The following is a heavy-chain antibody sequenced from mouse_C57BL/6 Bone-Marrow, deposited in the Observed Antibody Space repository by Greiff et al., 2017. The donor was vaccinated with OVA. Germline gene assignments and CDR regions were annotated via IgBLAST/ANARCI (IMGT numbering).Heavy chain of an antibody. CDR1: GYTFTSYW. Sequence: QVQLQQPGAELVKPGASVKLSCKASGYTFTSYWMHWVKQRPGRGLEWIGRIDPNSGGTKYNEKFKSKATLTVDKPSSTAYMQLSSLTSEDSAVYYCAREGGTITTVVAPPFDYWGQGTTLTVSS. V-gene: IGHV1-72*01. CDR3: AREGGTITTVVAPPFDY. J-gene: IGHJ2*01. CDR2: IDPNSGGT. D-gene: IGHD1-1*01.